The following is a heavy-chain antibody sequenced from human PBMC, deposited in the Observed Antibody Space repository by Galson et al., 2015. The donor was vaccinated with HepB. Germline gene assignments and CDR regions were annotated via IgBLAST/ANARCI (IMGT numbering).Heavy chain of an antibody. CDR1: GYRFTSHW. CDR2: IYPGDSDS. J-gene: IGHJ5*02. D-gene: IGHD6-19*01. CDR3: ARRVGSSGWYVSWFDP. V-gene: IGHV5-51*03. Sequence: QSGAEVKKPGESLKISCKGSGYRFTSHWIGWVRQMPGKGLEWMGIIYPGDSDSRYSPSFQGQVTISADKSISTAYLQWSSLKASDTAMYYCARRVGSSGWYVSWFDPWGQGTLVTVSS.